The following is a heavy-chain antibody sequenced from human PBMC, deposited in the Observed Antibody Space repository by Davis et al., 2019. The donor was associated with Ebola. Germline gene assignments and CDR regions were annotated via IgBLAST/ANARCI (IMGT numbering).Heavy chain of an antibody. V-gene: IGHV1-3*01. Sequence: ASVKVSCKASGHAFSTHSIHWVRQAPGQRLEWMGWINAGNGNTKYSQKFQGRVTMTRDTSTSTVYMELSSLRSEDTAVYYCARVIPVAGGWYFDLWGRGTLVTVSS. J-gene: IGHJ2*01. CDR1: GHAFSTHS. D-gene: IGHD6-19*01. CDR2: INAGNGNT. CDR3: ARVIPVAGGWYFDL.